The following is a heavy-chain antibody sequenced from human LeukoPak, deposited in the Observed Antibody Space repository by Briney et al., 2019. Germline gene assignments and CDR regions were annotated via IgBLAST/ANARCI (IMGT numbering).Heavy chain of an antibody. D-gene: IGHD4-11*01. V-gene: IGHV3-23*01. CDR2: ISGSGGST. CDR1: GFTFSSYA. Sequence: GGSLRLPCAASGFTFSSYAMSWVRQAPGKGLEWVSAISGSGGSTYYADSVKGRFTISRDNSKNTLYLQMNSLRAEDTAVYYCAKDRGVDYYYYYYYMDVWGKGTTVTVSS. J-gene: IGHJ6*03. CDR3: AKDRGVDYYYYYYYMDV.